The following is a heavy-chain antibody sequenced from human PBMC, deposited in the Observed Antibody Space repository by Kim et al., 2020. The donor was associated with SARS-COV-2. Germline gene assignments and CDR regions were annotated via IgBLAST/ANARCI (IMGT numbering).Heavy chain of an antibody. V-gene: IGHV3-48*02. CDR2: ISSSSSTI. CDR1: GFTFSSYS. D-gene: IGHD2-21*02. Sequence: GGSLRLSCAASGFTFSSYSMNWVRQAPGKGLEWVSYISSSSSTIYYADSVKGRFTISRDNAKNSLYLQMNSLRDEDTAVYYCARDLAYCGGDCPSWFDPWGQGNLVTVSA. J-gene: IGHJ5*02. CDR3: ARDLAYCGGDCPSWFDP.